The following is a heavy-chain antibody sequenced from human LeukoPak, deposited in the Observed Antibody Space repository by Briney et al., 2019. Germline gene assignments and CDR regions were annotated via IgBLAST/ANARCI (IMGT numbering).Heavy chain of an antibody. CDR1: GGSIGSGSYY. J-gene: IGHJ4*02. CDR3: AREGAITMVRGVITY. CDR2: IYTSEST. V-gene: IGHV4-61*02. D-gene: IGHD3-10*01. Sequence: SETLSLTCTVSGGSIGSGSYYWSWIRQPAGKGLEWIGRIYTSESTNYNPSLKSRVTISVATSKNQFSLKLSSVTAADTAVYYCAREGAITMVRGVITYWGQGTLVTVSS.